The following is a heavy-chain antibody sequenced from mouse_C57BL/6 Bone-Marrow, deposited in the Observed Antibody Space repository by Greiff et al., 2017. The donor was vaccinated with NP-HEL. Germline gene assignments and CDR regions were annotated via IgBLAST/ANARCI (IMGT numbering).Heavy chain of an antibody. CDR2: IYPGSGST. J-gene: IGHJ1*03. Sequence: QVQLQQPGAELVKPGASVKMSCKASGYTFTSYWITWVKPRPGQGLEWIGDIYPGSGSTNYNEKFKSKATLTVDTSSSTAYMQLSSLTSEDSAVYYCARWGDYDEDWYFDVWGTGTTVTVSS. D-gene: IGHD2-4*01. CDR3: ARWGDYDEDWYFDV. CDR1: GYTFTSYW. V-gene: IGHV1-55*01.